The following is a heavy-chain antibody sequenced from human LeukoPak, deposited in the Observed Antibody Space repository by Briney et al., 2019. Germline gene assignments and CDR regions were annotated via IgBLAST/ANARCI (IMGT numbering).Heavy chain of an antibody. Sequence: ASVKVSCKTSGGTXSSSAITWVRQAPGRGLEWMGRIIPVLNITTYAQKFQGRVTITADTSTSTVYMELSSLRSEETAVYYCAKDQGLTAPPPYGLDVWGQGTTVIVTS. V-gene: IGHV1-69*04. CDR1: GGTXSSSA. CDR2: IIPVLNIT. CDR3: AKDQGLTAPPPYGLDV. J-gene: IGHJ6*02. D-gene: IGHD5-18*01.